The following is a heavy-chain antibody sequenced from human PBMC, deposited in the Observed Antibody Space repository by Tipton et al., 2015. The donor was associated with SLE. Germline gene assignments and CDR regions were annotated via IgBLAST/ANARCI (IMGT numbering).Heavy chain of an antibody. V-gene: IGHV1-69*01. Sequence: QSGAEVKKPGSSVKVSCKSSGGTFTNFAISWVRQAPGQGLEWMGGIIPLFITANYAQKFQGRVTITADESTSTAYMELSSPRSEDTALYYCAKGEAVEPAADDAFDIWGQGTMVTVSS. CDR1: GGTFTNFA. CDR2: IIPLFITA. CDR3: AKGEAVEPAADDAFDI. D-gene: IGHD2-2*01. J-gene: IGHJ3*02.